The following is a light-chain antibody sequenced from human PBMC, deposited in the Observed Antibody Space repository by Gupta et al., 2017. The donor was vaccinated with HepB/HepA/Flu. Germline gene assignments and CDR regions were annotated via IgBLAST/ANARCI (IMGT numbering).Light chain of an antibody. Sequence: DIQMTQSPSTLSASVGDRVTITCRASQSISSWLAWYQQKPGKAPKLLIYKASSVESGVPSRFSGSGSGTEFTLTISSLQPDDFATYYCQQENSSPHTFGQGTKLEIK. CDR1: QSISSW. CDR3: QQENSSPHT. V-gene: IGKV1-5*03. CDR2: KAS. J-gene: IGKJ2*01.